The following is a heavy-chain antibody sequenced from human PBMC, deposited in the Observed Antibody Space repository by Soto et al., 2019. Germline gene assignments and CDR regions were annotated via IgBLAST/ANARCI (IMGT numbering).Heavy chain of an antibody. D-gene: IGHD2-2*01. Sequence: PSETLSLTCTVSGGSISSGGSYWGWIRQSPGKGLEWIGYIYYSGNTILNPSLRSRVTLSVDTSKNQFSLNLSSVTAADTAVYYCVRYCSTTKCPFDYWGQGTLVTVLL. V-gene: IGHV4-30-4*01. CDR1: GGSISSGGSY. CDR2: IYYSGNT. J-gene: IGHJ4*02. CDR3: VRYCSTTKCPFDY.